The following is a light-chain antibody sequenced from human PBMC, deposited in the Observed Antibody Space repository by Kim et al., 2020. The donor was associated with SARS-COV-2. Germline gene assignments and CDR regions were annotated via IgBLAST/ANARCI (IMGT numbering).Light chain of an antibody. CDR2: DTN. CDR1: KSNVGSNP. CDR3: ATWDDSLNGWL. V-gene: IGLV1-44*01. Sequence: GQRVTVACSGSKSNVGSNPVNWYQHLPGTAPKLLIFDTNGRPSGVPDRFSGSKSGTSASLAISGLQSEDEGDYYCATWDDSLNGWLFGEGTQLTVL. J-gene: IGLJ3*02.